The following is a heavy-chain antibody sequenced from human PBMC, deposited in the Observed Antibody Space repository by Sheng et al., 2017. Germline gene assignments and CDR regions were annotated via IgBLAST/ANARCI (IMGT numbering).Heavy chain of an antibody. D-gene: IGHD1-1*01. J-gene: IGHJ4*02. CDR3: VRTYGSTWTENYFDY. CDR2: TRNKVNSYTT. V-gene: IGHV3-72*01. CDR1: GFTFSDHY. Sequence: EVQLVESGGGLVQPGGSLRLSCAASGFTFSDHYMDWVRQAPGKGLEWVGRTRNKVNSYTTEYAASVKGRFTISRDDSKNSLYLQMSSLKTEDTAVYFCVRTYGSTWTENYFDYWGQGTLVTVSS.